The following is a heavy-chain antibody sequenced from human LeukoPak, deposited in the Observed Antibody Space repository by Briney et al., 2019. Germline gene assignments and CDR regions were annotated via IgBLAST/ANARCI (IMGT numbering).Heavy chain of an antibody. Sequence: SETLSLTCTVSGYSISSGYYWGWIRQPPGKGLEWIGIIYHSGSTFYNPSLKSRVTISVDTSKNQFSLKLSSVTAADTAVYYCARADCSGGSCSFDYWGQGTLVTVSS. CDR3: ARADCSGGSCSFDY. V-gene: IGHV4-38-2*02. CDR2: IYHSGST. D-gene: IGHD2-15*01. J-gene: IGHJ4*02. CDR1: GYSISSGYY.